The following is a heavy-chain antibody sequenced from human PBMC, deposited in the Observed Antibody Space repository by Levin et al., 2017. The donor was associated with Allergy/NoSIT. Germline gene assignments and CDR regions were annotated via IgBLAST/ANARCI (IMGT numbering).Heavy chain of an antibody. V-gene: IGHV4-39*07. CDR1: GGSISSSSYY. CDR2: IYYSGST. J-gene: IGHJ3*02. D-gene: IGHD2-2*01. CDR3: ARDIVVVPAAKGGDAFDI. Sequence: PSETLSLTCTVSGGSISSSSYYWGWIRQPPGKGLEWIGSIYYSGSTYYNPSLKSRVTISVDTSKNQFSLKLSSVTAADTAVYYCARDIVVVPAAKGGDAFDIWGQGTMVTVSS.